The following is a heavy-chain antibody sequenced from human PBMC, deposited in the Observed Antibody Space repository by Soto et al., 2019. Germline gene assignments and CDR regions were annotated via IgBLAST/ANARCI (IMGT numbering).Heavy chain of an antibody. V-gene: IGHV4-39*01. CDR3: ARSLPGSDAFDI. J-gene: IGHJ3*02. CDR1: GGSISSSSYY. Sequence: SETLSLTCTVSGGSISSSSYYWGWIRQPPGKGLEWIGSIYYSGSTYYNPSLKSRVTISVDTSKNQFSLKLSSVTAADTAVYYCARSLPGSDAFDIWGQGTMVTVSS. D-gene: IGHD2-2*01. CDR2: IYYSGST.